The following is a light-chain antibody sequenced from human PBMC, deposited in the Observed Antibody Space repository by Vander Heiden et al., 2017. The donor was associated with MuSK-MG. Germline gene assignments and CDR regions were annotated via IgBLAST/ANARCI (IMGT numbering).Light chain of an antibody. CDR2: KAS. CDR1: QSIRGW. Sequence: DTQMTQSPSTLSASIGDRVTITCRASQSIRGWLAWYQQRPGRAPKLLIYKASRLEGGVPSRFSGSGYGTEFTLTISSLQPDDSATYYCQQYNHYSSFTFGHGTKVDIK. CDR3: QQYNHYSSFT. J-gene: IGKJ3*01. V-gene: IGKV1-5*03.